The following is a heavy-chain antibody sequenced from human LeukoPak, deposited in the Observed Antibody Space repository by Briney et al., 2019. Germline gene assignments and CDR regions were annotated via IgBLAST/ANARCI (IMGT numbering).Heavy chain of an antibody. CDR3: ARGTVTTVH. CDR1: GGSFSGYY. Sequence: SETLSLTCAVYGGSFSGYYWSWVRQPPGKGLEWIGEINHSGSTNYNPSLKSRVTISVDTSKNQFSLKLSSVTAADTAVYYCARGTVTTVHWGQGTLVTVSS. D-gene: IGHD4-17*01. J-gene: IGHJ4*02. V-gene: IGHV4-34*01. CDR2: INHSGST.